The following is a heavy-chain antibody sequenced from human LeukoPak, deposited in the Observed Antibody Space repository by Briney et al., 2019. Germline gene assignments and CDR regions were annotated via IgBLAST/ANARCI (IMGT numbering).Heavy chain of an antibody. CDR3: ARTQIPDYCTNGVCYHPFDY. Sequence: SETLSLTCTVSGGSISSYYWSWIRQPPGKGLEWIGYIYYSGSTNYNPSLKSRVTISVDTSKNQFSLKLSSVTAADTAVYYCARTQIPDYCTNGVCYHPFDYWGQGTLVTVSS. CDR2: IYYSGST. J-gene: IGHJ4*02. CDR1: GGSISSYY. V-gene: IGHV4-59*01. D-gene: IGHD2-8*01.